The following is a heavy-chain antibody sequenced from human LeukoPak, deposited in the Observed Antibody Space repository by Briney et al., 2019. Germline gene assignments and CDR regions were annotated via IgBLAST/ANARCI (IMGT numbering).Heavy chain of an antibody. Sequence: SETLSLTCTVSGGSISSDSYYWAWIRQPPGKGLEWIGSIYYSGGTYYNPSLKSRVTISVDTSKNQFSLKLSSVTAADTAIYYCARRRLRPSIIIDCWGQGTLVTVSS. D-gene: IGHD4-17*01. CDR1: GGSISSDSYY. V-gene: IGHV4-39*01. CDR3: ARRRLRPSIIIDC. J-gene: IGHJ4*02. CDR2: IYYSGGT.